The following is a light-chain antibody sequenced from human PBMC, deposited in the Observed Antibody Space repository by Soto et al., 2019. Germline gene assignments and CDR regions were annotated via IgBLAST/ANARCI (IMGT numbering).Light chain of an antibody. CDR3: SSYTSSSTPCV. CDR1: SSDIGGFNY. J-gene: IGLJ1*01. Sequence: QSALTQPASVSGSPGQSITISCTGTSSDIGGFNYVSWYRQHPGKAPKLMIYEVTNRLSGVSNRFSGSKSGNTASLTISGLQAEDEADYYCSSYTSSSTPCVFGTGTKVTVL. CDR2: EVT. V-gene: IGLV2-14*01.